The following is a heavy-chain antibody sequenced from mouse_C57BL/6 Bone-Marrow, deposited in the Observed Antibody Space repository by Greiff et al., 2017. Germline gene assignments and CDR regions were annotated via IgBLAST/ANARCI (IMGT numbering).Heavy chain of an antibody. CDR1: GYTFTSYW. J-gene: IGHJ1*03. V-gene: IGHV1-55*01. Sequence: VQLQQPGDELVKPGASVKMSCKASGYTFTSYWITWVKQRPGQGLEWIGDIYPGSGSTNYNEKFKSKATLTVDTSSSTAYMQLSSLTSEDSAVYYCARPYYSNYWYFDVWGTGTTVTVSS. D-gene: IGHD2-5*01. CDR3: ARPYYSNYWYFDV. CDR2: IYPGSGST.